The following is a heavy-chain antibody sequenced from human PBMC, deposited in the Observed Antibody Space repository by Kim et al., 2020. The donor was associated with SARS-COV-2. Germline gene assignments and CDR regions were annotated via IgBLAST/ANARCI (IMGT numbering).Heavy chain of an antibody. D-gene: IGHD6-19*01. Sequence: GGSLRLSCAASGFTFSSYGMHWVRQAPGKGLEWVAVIWYDGSNKYYADSVKGRFTISRDNSKNTLYLQMNSLRGEDTAVYYCARVVSGIFGYSSGWFDYWGQGTLVTVSS. CDR2: IWYDGSNK. V-gene: IGHV3-33*01. CDR3: ARVVSGIFGYSSGWFDY. J-gene: IGHJ4*02. CDR1: GFTFSSYG.